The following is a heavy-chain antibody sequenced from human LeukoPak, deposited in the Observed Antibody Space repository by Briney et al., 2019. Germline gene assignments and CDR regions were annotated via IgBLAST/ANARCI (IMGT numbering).Heavy chain of an antibody. V-gene: IGHV3-48*01. CDR2: ISSSSSTI. CDR3: AREEEMFTFDI. CDR1: RFTFSSYS. Sequence: PGGSLRLSCAASRFTFSSYSMNWVRQAPGEGLEWVSYISSSSSTIYYADSVKGRFTISRDNAKNSLYLQMNSLRAEDTAVYYCAREEEMFTFDIWGQGTMVTVSS. D-gene: IGHD3-10*02. J-gene: IGHJ3*02.